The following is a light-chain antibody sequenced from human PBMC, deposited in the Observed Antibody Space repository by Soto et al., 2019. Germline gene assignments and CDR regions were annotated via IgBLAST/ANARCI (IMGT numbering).Light chain of an antibody. CDR1: NLEGKS. J-gene: IGLJ3*02. CDR2: DDS. Sequence: SYDLTQPPSVSVAPGQTARITCGGSNLEGKSVHWYQQRPGQAPVLVVYDDSYRPSGIPDRFSGSNSGNTATLTISRVEAGDEADYYCLVWDGSGDPWVFGGGTKLTVL. CDR3: LVWDGSGDPWV. V-gene: IGLV3-21*02.